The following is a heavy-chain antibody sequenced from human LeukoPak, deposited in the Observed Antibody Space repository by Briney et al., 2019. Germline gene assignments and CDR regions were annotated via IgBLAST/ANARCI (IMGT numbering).Heavy chain of an antibody. J-gene: IGHJ6*04. CDR3: ARGLMVREINLQLYYYYGMDV. V-gene: IGHV3-23*01. Sequence: GGSLRLSCAASGFTFSSYAMSWVRQAPGKGLEWVSAISGSGGSTYYADSVKGRFTISRDNAKNSLYLQMNSLRAGDTAVYYCARGLMVREINLQLYYYYGMDVWGKGTTVTVSS. D-gene: IGHD3-10*01. CDR1: GFTFSSYA. CDR2: ISGSGGST.